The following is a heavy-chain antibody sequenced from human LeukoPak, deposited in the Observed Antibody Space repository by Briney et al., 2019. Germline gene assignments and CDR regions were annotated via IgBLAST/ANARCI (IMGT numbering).Heavy chain of an antibody. V-gene: IGHV3-30*03. CDR1: GFPFSSYG. J-gene: IGHJ6*02. Sequence: GGLRPSFAASGFPFSSYGMHWVRQAPGKGLEGGAVISFEGSNKYYADSVKGRFTISRDNSKNTLYLQMNSLRAEDTAEYYCAADFWRGYYLISYYYYGMDVWGQGTTVTVSS. CDR2: ISFEGSNK. CDR3: AADFWRGYYLISYYYYGMDV. D-gene: IGHD3-3*01.